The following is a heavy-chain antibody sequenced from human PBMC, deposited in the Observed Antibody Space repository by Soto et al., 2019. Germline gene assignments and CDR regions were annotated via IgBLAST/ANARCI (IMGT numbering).Heavy chain of an antibody. CDR2: IYPGDSDT. CDR1: GYSFTSYW. Sequence: GESLKISCKGSGYSFTSYWIGWVRQMPGKGLEWMGIIYPGDSDTRYSPSFQGQVTISADKSISTAYLQWSSLKASDTATYYCARSPPPKPPMTTVTVQPYRHQNWFDPWGQGTLVTVSS. J-gene: IGHJ5*02. CDR3: ARSPPPKPPMTTVTVQPYRHQNWFDP. V-gene: IGHV5-51*01. D-gene: IGHD4-17*01.